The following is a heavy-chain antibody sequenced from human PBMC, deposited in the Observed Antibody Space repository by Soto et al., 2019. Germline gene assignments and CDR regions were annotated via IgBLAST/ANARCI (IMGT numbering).Heavy chain of an antibody. CDR3: ATQEVGGSYVYTFDP. Sequence: QLHLRESGPGLVKPSETLSLTCTVSGGSITSSSYYWGWIRQPPGKGQEWIGSIYYSGSTYYNPSPKSRVTISVDTSKNQFSLKLSSVTAADTAVYYCATQEVGGSYVYTFDPWGQGTLVTVSS. CDR2: IYYSGST. J-gene: IGHJ5*02. D-gene: IGHD1-26*01. CDR1: GGSITSSSYY. V-gene: IGHV4-39*01.